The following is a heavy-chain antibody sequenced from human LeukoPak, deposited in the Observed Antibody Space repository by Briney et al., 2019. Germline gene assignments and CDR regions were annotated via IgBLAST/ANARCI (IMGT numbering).Heavy chain of an antibody. V-gene: IGHV3-53*04. CDR2: IYSGGST. D-gene: IGHD4-17*01. J-gene: IGHJ4*02. CDR1: GVTVSSNY. Sequence: GGSLRLSCAASGVTVSSNYMSWGRQAPGKGLEWVSVIYSGGSTYYSDSVKGRCTISTHNSKNTLYLQMSSLRAEDTAVYYCARGPLGDYGIDYWGQGTLVTVSS. CDR3: ARGPLGDYGIDY.